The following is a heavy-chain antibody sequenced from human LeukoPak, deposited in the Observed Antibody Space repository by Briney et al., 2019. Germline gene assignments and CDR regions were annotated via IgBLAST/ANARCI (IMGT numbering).Heavy chain of an antibody. CDR3: AKESGKFDY. Sequence: GGSLRLSCVASGLTFHDYAMHWVRQAPGQGLEWVSLISADGGSTFYADSVRGRFSISRDNSKNSLYLQMNSLRTEDTAMYYCAKESGKFDYWGQGTLVAVSS. CDR2: ISADGGST. J-gene: IGHJ4*02. CDR1: GLTFHDYA. V-gene: IGHV3-43*02.